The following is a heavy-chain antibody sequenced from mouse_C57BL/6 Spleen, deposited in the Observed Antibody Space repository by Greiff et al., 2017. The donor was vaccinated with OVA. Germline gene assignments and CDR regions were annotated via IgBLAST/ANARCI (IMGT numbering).Heavy chain of an antibody. J-gene: IGHJ4*01. CDR2: ISYDGSN. CDR3: ARDHDSNYEGGTSAMDY. V-gene: IGHV3-6*01. Sequence: ESGPGLVKPSQSLSLTCSVSGYSITSCYFWYWIRPFPGNKLEWLGYISYDGSNNYKPSLKNRITITRDTSKNQFFLKMNSVTTEDTATYYCARDHDSNYEGGTSAMDYWGQGTSVTVSS. D-gene: IGHD2-5*01. CDR1: GYSITSCYF.